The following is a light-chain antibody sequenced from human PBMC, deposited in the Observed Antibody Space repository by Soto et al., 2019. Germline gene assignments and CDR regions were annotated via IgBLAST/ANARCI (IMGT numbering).Light chain of an antibody. J-gene: IGLJ1*01. V-gene: IGLV2-14*01. CDR2: AVS. CDR3: TSYTNRPSYV. CDR1: SSDIGSYDH. Sequence: QSALTQPASVSGSPGQSITISCSGTSSDIGSYDHVAWYQQFPFKSPKLMISAVSDRPSGLYDRFSGSQSGITASLTISGLQTEDEADYYSTSYTNRPSYVFGTGTKV.